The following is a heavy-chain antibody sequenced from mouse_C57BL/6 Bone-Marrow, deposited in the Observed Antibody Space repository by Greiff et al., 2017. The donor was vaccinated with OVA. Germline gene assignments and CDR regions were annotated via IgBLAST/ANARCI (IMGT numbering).Heavy chain of an antibody. Sequence: EVMLVESGGGLVKPGGSLKLSCAASGFTFSDYGMHWVRQAPEKGLEWVAYISSGGSTIYYADTVKGRFTISRDNAKNTLFLQMTSLRSEDTAMYYCARGDGYYAMDYWGQGTSVTVSS. CDR1: GFTFSDYG. CDR3: ARGDGYYAMDY. D-gene: IGHD2-3*01. CDR2: ISSGGSTI. J-gene: IGHJ4*01. V-gene: IGHV5-17*01.